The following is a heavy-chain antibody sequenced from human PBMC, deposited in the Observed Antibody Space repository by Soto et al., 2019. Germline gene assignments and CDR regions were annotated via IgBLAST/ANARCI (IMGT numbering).Heavy chain of an antibody. CDR1: DASINTYY. CDR2: IYYNGIT. CDR3: ARDRGGDGYSSDAFDI. Sequence: SETLSLTCTVSDASINTYYWSWIRQPPGKGLEWIGYIYYNGITNYNPPLKSRVTMSVDTSKNQFSLKLSTATAADTAVYYCARDRGGDGYSSDAFDIWGQGTMVTVSS. J-gene: IGHJ3*02. V-gene: IGHV4-59*01. D-gene: IGHD2-21*01.